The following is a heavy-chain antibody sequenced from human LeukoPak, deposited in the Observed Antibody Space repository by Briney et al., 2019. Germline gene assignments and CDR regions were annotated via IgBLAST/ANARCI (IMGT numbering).Heavy chain of an antibody. CDR2: MNPNSGNT. Sequence: ASVKVSCKASGYTFTSYDINWVRQATGQGLEWMGWMNPNSGNTGYAQKFQGRVTMTRNTSISTAYMELSSLRSEDTAVYYCARGYYDILTGWYYFDYWGQGTLVTVPS. V-gene: IGHV1-8*01. D-gene: IGHD3-9*01. J-gene: IGHJ4*02. CDR1: GYTFTSYD. CDR3: ARGYYDILTGWYYFDY.